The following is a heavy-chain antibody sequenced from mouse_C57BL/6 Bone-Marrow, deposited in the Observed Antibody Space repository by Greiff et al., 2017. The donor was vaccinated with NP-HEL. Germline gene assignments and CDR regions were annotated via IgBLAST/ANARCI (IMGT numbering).Heavy chain of an antibody. CDR3: ARPLYAMDY. V-gene: IGHV5-9*01. CDR1: GFTFSSYT. CDR2: ISGGGGNT. Sequence: DVQLVESGGGLVKPGGSLKLSCAASGFTFSSYTMSWVRQTPEKRLEWVATISGGGGNTYYPDSVKGRFTISRDNAKNTLYLQMSSLRSEDTALYYCARPLYAMDYWGQGTSVTVSS. J-gene: IGHJ4*01.